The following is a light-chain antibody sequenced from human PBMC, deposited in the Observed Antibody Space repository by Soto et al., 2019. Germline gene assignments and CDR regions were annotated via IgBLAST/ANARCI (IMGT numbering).Light chain of an antibody. CDR3: SSYTSTNTHVI. CDR2: EVS. CDR1: SSDVGGFNY. J-gene: IGLJ2*01. Sequence: QSALTQPASVSGSPGQSITISCTGTSSDVGGFNYVSWYQQHTGKAPKLMIYEVSNRPSGVSNRFSGSKSGNTASLTISGLQAEDEADYYCSSYTSTNTHVIFGGGPKLTVL. V-gene: IGLV2-14*01.